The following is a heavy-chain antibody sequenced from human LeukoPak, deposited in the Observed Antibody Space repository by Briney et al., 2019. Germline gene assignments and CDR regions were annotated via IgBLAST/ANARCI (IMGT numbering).Heavy chain of an antibody. CDR2: IIPIFGTA. CDR1: GGTFSSYA. D-gene: IGHD1-14*01. V-gene: IGHV1-69*05. Sequence: SVKVSCKASGGTFSSYAISWVRQAPGQGLEWMGGIIPIFGTANYAQKFQGRVTITTDESTSTAYMELSSLRSEDTAVYSCASTRHVNWNHGRYYFDYCGQGTLVTVAS. CDR3: ASTRHVNWNHGRYYFDY. J-gene: IGHJ4*02.